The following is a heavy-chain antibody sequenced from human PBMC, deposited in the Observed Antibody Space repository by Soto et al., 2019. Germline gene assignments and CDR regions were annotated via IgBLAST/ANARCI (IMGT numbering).Heavy chain of an antibody. CDR1: GFTFSSYA. D-gene: IGHD6-19*01. V-gene: IGHV3-23*01. J-gene: IGHJ4*02. CDR2: ISGSGGST. CDR3: AKVRYECIAVAGTPFDY. Sequence: EVQLLESGGGLVHPGGSLRLSCAASGFTFSSYAMSWVRQSPGKGLEWVSAISGSGGSTYYADSVKGRFTISRDNSKNTLYLQMNSLRAEDTAVYYCAKVRYECIAVAGTPFDYWCQGTLVTVSS.